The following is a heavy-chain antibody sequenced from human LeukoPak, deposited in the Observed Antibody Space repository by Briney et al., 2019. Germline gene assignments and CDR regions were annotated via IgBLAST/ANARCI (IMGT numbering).Heavy chain of an antibody. Sequence: GESLKISCKGSGYSFTSYWIGWVRQMPGKGLEWMGIIYPGDSDTRYSLSFQGQVTISADKSISTAYLQWSSLKASDTAMYYCARQEHSSGYFPDYWGQGTLVTVSS. CDR2: IYPGDSDT. V-gene: IGHV5-51*01. CDR3: ARQEHSSGYFPDY. CDR1: GYSFTSYW. J-gene: IGHJ4*02. D-gene: IGHD3-22*01.